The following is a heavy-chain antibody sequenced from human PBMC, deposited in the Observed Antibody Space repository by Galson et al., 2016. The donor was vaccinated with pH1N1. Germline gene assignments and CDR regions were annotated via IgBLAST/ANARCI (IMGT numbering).Heavy chain of an antibody. CDR3: ESQHYYGSGVDY. D-gene: IGHD3-10*01. V-gene: IGHV3-7*05. J-gene: IGHJ4*02. CDR2: IKQDGSEK. CDR1: EVSFSYYW. Sequence: SLRLSCAASEVSFSYYWMSWVRQAPRKGLEWVASIKQDGSEKYYVDSVKGRFTISRDNAKNSLYLQMNSLRAEDTAVYYCESQHYYGSGVDYWGQGTQVTVSS.